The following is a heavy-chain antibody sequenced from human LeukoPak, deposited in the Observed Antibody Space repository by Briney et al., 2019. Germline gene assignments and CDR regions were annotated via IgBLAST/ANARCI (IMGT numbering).Heavy chain of an antibody. CDR3: VRDFGGEDDY. CDR2: VNEDGSSI. J-gene: IGHJ4*02. Sequence: GGSLRLSCSASGFTLSQYWMHWVRQAPGKGLVWVARVNEDGSSIDHADSVRGRFTISRDITKSTLFLQMNSLRVEDSAIYYCVRDFGGEDDYWGQGILVTASS. V-gene: IGHV3-74*01. D-gene: IGHD2-15*01. CDR1: GFTLSQYW.